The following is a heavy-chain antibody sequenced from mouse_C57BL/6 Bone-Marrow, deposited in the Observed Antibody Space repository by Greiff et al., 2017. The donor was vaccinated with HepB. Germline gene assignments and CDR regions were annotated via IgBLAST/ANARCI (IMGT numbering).Heavy chain of an antibody. CDR3: ARTSGYYDGSSVDD. CDR2: ISSGGSYT. J-gene: IGHJ2*01. Sequence: DVKLVESGGDLVKPGGSLKLSCAASGFTFSSYGMSWVRQTPDKRLEWVATISSGGSYTYYPDSVKGRFTIYRDNAKNTLYLQMSSLKSEDTAMYYCARTSGYYDGSSVDDWGQGTTLTVPS. CDR1: GFTFSSYG. D-gene: IGHD1-1*01. V-gene: IGHV5-6*02.